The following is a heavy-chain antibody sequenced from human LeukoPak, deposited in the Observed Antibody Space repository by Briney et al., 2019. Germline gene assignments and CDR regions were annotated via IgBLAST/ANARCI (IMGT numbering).Heavy chain of an antibody. D-gene: IGHD3-16*02. V-gene: IGHV3-23*01. CDR3: AKEDKYGTYRYNLFDY. J-gene: IGHJ4*02. CDR2: ISDSGDTT. CDR1: GFTFSSYA. Sequence: PGGSLRLSCTASGFTFSSYAISWVRQAPGKGLGWVSGISDSGDTTYYADSVKGRFTIFRDNSKNTLYLQMNSLRAEDTAVYYCAKEDKYGTYRYNLFDYWGQGTLVTVSS.